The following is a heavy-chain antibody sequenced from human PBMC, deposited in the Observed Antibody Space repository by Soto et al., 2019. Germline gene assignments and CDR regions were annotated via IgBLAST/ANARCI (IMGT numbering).Heavy chain of an antibody. CDR3: ARDKGVRFLEWFTPGSRKPPEDTDYYYYVMAV. CDR1: GFTFSSYS. V-gene: IGHV3-21*04. J-gene: IGHJ6*02. D-gene: IGHD3-3*01. Sequence: GSLRLSCAASGFTFSSYSMNWVRQAPGKGLEWVSSISSSSSYIYYADSVKGRFTISRDNAKNSLYLQMNSLRAEDTAVYYCARDKGVRFLEWFTPGSRKPPEDTDYYYYVMAVWGQGTTVTVSS. CDR2: ISSSSSYI.